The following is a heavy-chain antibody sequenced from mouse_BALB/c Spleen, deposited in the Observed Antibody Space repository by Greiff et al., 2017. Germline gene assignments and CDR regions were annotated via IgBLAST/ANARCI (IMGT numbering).Heavy chain of an antibody. CDR3: ARDGGYLYYAMDY. V-gene: IGHV5-4*02. D-gene: IGHD1-1*02. CDR2: ISDGGSYT. Sequence: EVKLVESGGGLVKPGGSLKLSCAASGFTFSDYYMYWVRQTPEKRLEWVATISDGGSYTYYPDSVKGRFTISRDNAKNNLYLQMSSLKSEDTAMYYCARDGGYLYYAMDYWGQGTSVTVSS. CDR1: GFTFSDYY. J-gene: IGHJ4*01.